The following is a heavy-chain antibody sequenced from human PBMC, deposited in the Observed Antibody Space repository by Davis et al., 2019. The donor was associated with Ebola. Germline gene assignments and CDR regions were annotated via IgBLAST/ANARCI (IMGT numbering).Heavy chain of an antibody. V-gene: IGHV3-33*03. D-gene: IGHD4-23*01. CDR1: GFTFSSYA. J-gene: IGHJ4*02. Sequence: GGSLRLSCAASGFTFSSYAMHWVRQAPGKGLEWVAVIWYDGSNKYYADSVKGRFTISRDDAKKSLYLQMDSLRAEDTAVYYCAQQLGDYGGNALRYWGQGTLVTVSS. CDR3: AQQLGDYGGNALRY. CDR2: IWYDGSNK.